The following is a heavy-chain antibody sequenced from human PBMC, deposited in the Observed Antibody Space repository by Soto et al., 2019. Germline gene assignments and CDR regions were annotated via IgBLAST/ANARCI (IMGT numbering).Heavy chain of an antibody. D-gene: IGHD2-21*02. CDR2: IWYDGSNK. Sequence: QVQLVESGGGVVQPGRSLRLSCAASGFIFSSYGMHWVRQAPGKGLEWVAVIWYDGSNKYYADSVKGRFTISRDNSKNTVYLKMNSRRAEDTAVYYCARGWYCGGDCYEWYFDLWGRGTLVTVSS. V-gene: IGHV3-33*01. CDR3: ARGWYCGGDCYEWYFDL. CDR1: GFIFSSYG. J-gene: IGHJ2*01.